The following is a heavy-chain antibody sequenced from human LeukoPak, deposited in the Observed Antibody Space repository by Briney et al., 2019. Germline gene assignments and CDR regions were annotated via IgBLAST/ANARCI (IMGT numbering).Heavy chain of an antibody. Sequence: GGSLRLSCAASGFTFSSYWMKWVRQAPGKGLVWVSRINSDGSSTSYADSVKGRFTISRDNAKNTLYLQMNSLRVEDTAVYYCARGTGYSVFDIWGQGTMVTVSS. CDR2: INSDGSST. V-gene: IGHV3-74*01. D-gene: IGHD1-26*01. J-gene: IGHJ3*02. CDR3: ARGTGYSVFDI. CDR1: GFTFSSYW.